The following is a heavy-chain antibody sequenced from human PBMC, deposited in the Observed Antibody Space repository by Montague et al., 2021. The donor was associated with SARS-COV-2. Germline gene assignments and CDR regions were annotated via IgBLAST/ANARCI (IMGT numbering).Heavy chain of an antibody. Sequence: ETLSLTCTVSGRSISSYYWSWIRQPPGKGLEWIGYIYYSGSTNYNPSLKSRVTISVDTSKNQFSLKLSSVTAADTAVYYCARASITMVRGVTRWYFDLWGRGTLVTVSS. CDR2: IYYSGST. V-gene: IGHV4-59*13. CDR1: GRSISSYY. CDR3: ARASITMVRGVTRWYFDL. D-gene: IGHD3-10*01. J-gene: IGHJ2*01.